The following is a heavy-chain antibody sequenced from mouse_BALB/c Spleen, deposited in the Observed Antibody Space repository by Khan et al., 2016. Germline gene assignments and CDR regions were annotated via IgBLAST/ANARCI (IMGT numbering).Heavy chain of an antibody. J-gene: IGHJ4*01. Sequence: QVQLQQSGAELAKPGASVKMSCKASGFTFTTYWMHWVKQRPGQGLEWIGYINPSTGYAEYNQKFKDKAILTADKSSSTAYMQLSSLTSEDSAVYYCAMIPTATLGYWGLGTSVTVSS. CDR1: GFTFTTYW. CDR2: INPSTGYA. D-gene: IGHD1-2*01. CDR3: AMIPTATLGY. V-gene: IGHV1-7*01.